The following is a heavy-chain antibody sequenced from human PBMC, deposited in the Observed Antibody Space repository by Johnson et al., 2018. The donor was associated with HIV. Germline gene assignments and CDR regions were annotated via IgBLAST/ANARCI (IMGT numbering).Heavy chain of an antibody. Sequence: VQLVESGGGLVQPGGSLRLSCAASGFTVSSNYMSWVRQAPGKGLEWVSVISGSGGSTYYADSVKGRFTISRDNAKNSLYLQMNSLRAEDTALYYCAREAEDAFDIWGQGTMVTVSS. CDR2: ISGSGGST. CDR3: AREAEDAFDI. V-gene: IGHV3-23*04. J-gene: IGHJ3*02. CDR1: GFTVSSNY.